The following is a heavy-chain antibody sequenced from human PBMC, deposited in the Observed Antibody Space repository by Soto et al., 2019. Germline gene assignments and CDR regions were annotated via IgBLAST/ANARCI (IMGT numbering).Heavy chain of an antibody. D-gene: IGHD3-16*02. CDR2: MHYSGSA. J-gene: IGHJ4*01. V-gene: IGHV4-31*03. Sequence: SETLSLTCTVSGGSTSSGAYYWGWIRQHSGKGLEWIGYMHYSGSAYYNPSLTTRVTISVDTSMNQFSLKLSSVTAADAAMYYCLIYRPSHTCIDYRGPGTLVNVSS. CDR3: LIYRPSHTCIDY. CDR1: GGSTSSGAYY.